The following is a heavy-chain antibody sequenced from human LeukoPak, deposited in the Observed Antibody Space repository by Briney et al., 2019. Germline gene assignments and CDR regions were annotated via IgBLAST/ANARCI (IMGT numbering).Heavy chain of an antibody. Sequence: GESLKISCKGSGYSFSNYWIGWVRQMPGKGLEWMGIIYPGNSDTRYSPSFQGQVTISADKSISTADLQWRSLKASDTAMYYCARWGTVTRFVVDYWGQGTLVTVSS. CDR1: GYSFSNYW. CDR2: IYPGNSDT. V-gene: IGHV5-51*01. D-gene: IGHD4-17*01. J-gene: IGHJ4*02. CDR3: ARWGTVTRFVVDY.